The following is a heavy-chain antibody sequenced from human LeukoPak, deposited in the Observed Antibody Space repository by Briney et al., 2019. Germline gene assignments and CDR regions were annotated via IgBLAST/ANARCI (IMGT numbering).Heavy chain of an antibody. V-gene: IGHV3-23*01. CDR2: FCGSGNNT. D-gene: IGHD2-15*01. CDR3: AKGRTGSCYSPSDN. J-gene: IGHJ4*02. Sequence: PEGSLRLSCAASGLIVSSNYAMSWVRQAPGKGLEWVSRFCGSGNNTYYTDSVKGRFTISGDTSKNTLYLQMNSLRAEDTAVYYCAKGRTGSCYSPSDNWGQGTLVTVPS. CDR1: GLIVSSNYA.